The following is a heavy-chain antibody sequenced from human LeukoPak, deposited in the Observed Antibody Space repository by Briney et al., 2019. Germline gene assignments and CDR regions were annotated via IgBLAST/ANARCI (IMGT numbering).Heavy chain of an antibody. Sequence: PSETLSLTCTVSGGSISSSNYYWGWIRQPPGKGLEWIGYIYHSGSTYYNPSLKSRVTISVDRSKNQFSLKLSSVTAADTAEYYCARETRGYDNWGQGTLVTVSS. D-gene: IGHD3-22*01. CDR1: GGSISSSNYY. V-gene: IGHV4-30-2*01. CDR2: IYHSGST. CDR3: ARETRGYDN. J-gene: IGHJ4*02.